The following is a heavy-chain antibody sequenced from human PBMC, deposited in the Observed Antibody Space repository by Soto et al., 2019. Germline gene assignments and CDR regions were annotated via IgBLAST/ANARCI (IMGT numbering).Heavy chain of an antibody. D-gene: IGHD6-13*01. CDR2: ISAYNGST. CDR1: GYTFTSYG. V-gene: IGHV1-18*01. J-gene: IGHJ6*02. CDR3: ARDDSGIAAYGMDV. Sequence: ASVKVSCKASGYTFTSYGISWVRRAPGQGLEWMGWISAYNGSTSYAQKFQGRVTMTRDTSTSTVYMELSSLRSEDTAVYYCARDDSGIAAYGMDVWGQGTTVTVSS.